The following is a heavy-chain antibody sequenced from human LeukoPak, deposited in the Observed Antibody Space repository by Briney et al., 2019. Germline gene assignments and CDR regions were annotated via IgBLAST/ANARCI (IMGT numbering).Heavy chain of an antibody. J-gene: IGHJ6*04. CDR3: ARDRSKNDGYCSGGSCFTDYYYYGMDV. D-gene: IGHD2-15*01. V-gene: IGHV4-38-2*02. Sequence: PSETLSLTCAVSGYSISSGYYWGWIRQPPGKGLEWIGGIYHSGSTYYNPSLKSRVTISVDTSKNQFSLELSSVTAADTAVYYCARDRSKNDGYCSGGSCFTDYYYYGMDVWGKGTTVTVSS. CDR2: IYHSGST. CDR1: GYSISSGYY.